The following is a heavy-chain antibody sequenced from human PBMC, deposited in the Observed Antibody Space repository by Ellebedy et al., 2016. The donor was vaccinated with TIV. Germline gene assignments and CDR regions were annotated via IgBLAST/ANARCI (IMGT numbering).Heavy chain of an antibody. Sequence: GESLKISCAASGFTFSAYAMSWVRQAPGKGLEWVASINDRGYSTIYADYVQGRFTFSRDNSHNALYLQMSSLRVEDTAVYFCAKAGPIEYSTRRGLLDWGQGTLVTVSP. CDR2: INDRGYST. D-gene: IGHD2-2*01. CDR3: AKAGPIEYSTRRGLLD. V-gene: IGHV3-23*01. CDR1: GFTFSAYA. J-gene: IGHJ4*02.